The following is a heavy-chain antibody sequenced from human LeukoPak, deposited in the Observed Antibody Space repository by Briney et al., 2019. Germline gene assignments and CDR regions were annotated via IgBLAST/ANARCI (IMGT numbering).Heavy chain of an antibody. CDR3: ARALGDSSGYYDY. J-gene: IGHJ4*02. Sequence: GGSLRLSCAASGFTVSSNYMSWVRQAPGKGLEWVSVIYSGRSTYYADSVKGRFTISRDNSKNTLYLQMNSLRAEDTAVYYCARALGDSSGYYDYWGQGTLVTVSS. V-gene: IGHV3-66*01. CDR2: IYSGRST. D-gene: IGHD3-22*01. CDR1: GFTVSSNY.